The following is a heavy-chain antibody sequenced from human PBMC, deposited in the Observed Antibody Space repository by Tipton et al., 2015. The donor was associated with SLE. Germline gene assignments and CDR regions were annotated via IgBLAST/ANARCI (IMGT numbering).Heavy chain of an antibody. V-gene: IGHV3-33*06. CDR2: IWYDGSNK. D-gene: IGHD6-13*01. J-gene: IGHJ2*01. CDR1: GFTFSSYG. CDR3: AKDRGIAAAGGEYFDL. Sequence: SGFTFSSYGMHWVRQAPGKGLEWVAVIWYDGSNKYYADSVKGRFTISRDNSENTLYLQMNSLRAEDTAVYYCAKDRGIAAAGGEYFDLWGRGTLVTVSS.